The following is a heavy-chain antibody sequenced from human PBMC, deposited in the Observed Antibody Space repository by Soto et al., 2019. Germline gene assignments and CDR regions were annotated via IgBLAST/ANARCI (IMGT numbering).Heavy chain of an antibody. CDR3: AKTAGYDYVWGSSGLDP. CDR2: ISYDGSDK. Sequence: GGSLRLSCAGSGFTFSSYGMHWVRQAPGKGLEWVAVISYDGSDKYYGDSVKGRFTISRDDSKNTLHLQMNSLRVEDTAIYYCAKTAGYDYVWGSSGLDPWGQGTLVTVSS. D-gene: IGHD3-16*01. J-gene: IGHJ5*02. V-gene: IGHV3-30*18. CDR1: GFTFSSYG.